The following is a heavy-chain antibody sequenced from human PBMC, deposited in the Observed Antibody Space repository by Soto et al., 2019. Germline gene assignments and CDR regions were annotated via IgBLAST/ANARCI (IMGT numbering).Heavy chain of an antibody. CDR1: GGTFSRHS. J-gene: IGHJ6*02. V-gene: IGHV1-69*08. CDR2: IMPFFHIA. Sequence: QVQLVQSGAEVKKPGSSVKVSCKASGGTFSRHSITWVRHAPGHVLEWLGRIMPFFHIASYAQKFQGRVTTTADKSTSTSYMKLSSLRSEETAVSYCAREARERESALVPAAIGGMDVWGQGTTVTVSS. D-gene: IGHD2-2*01. CDR3: AREARERESALVPAAIGGMDV.